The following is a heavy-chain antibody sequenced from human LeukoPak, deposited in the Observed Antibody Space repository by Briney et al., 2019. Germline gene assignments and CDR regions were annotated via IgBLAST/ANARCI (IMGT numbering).Heavy chain of an antibody. J-gene: IGHJ6*03. CDR3: ARVAISPGYMDV. D-gene: IGHD3-9*01. V-gene: IGHV1-2*02. Sequence: ASVKVSCKASGYTFTSYGITWVRQAPGQGLEWMGWINPNSGGTNYAQKFQGRVTMTRDTSISTAYMELSRLRSDDTAVYYCARVAISPGYMDVWGKGTTVTISS. CDR1: GYTFTSYG. CDR2: INPNSGGT.